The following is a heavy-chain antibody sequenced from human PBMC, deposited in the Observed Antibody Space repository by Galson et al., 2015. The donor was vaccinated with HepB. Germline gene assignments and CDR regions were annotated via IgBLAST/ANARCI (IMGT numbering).Heavy chain of an antibody. CDR3: AGLAESGLTTYLY. V-gene: IGHV1-3*01. J-gene: IGHJ4*02. CDR1: GYTFTSYA. Sequence: SVKVSCKASGYTFTSYAMHWVRQAPGQRLEWMGWINAGNGNTKYSQKFQGRVTITRDTSASTAYMELSSLRSEDTAVYYCAGLAESGLTTYLYWGQGTLVTVSS. CDR2: INAGNGNT. D-gene: IGHD3-16*01.